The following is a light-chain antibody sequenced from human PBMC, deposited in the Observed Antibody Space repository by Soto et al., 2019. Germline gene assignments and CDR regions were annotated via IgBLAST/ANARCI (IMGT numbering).Light chain of an antibody. CDR1: QSLVYSDGNIY. J-gene: IGKJ1*01. Sequence: DVVMTQSPLSLPVTLGQPASISCRSSQSLVYSDGNIYLNWFQQRPGQSPRRLFYKVSNRDSGVPDRFSGSGSGTDFTLKISRVEAEDVGVYYCMQGTHWPPTFGQGTKVDIK. V-gene: IGKV2-30*01. CDR3: MQGTHWPPT. CDR2: KVS.